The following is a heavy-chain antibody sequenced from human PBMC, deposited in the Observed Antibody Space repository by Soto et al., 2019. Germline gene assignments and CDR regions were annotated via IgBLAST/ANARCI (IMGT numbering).Heavy chain of an antibody. D-gene: IGHD1-1*01. CDR1: GGSMSTVGHY. CDR3: ARATGTLRSRNCDY. Sequence: NPSETLSLTCSVSGGSMSTVGHYWTWFRQPPGKGLEWIGSIYHTGSTYYSKSLRSRLTMSVDTSKSQFSLRLSSVTAADTAVYYCARATGTLRSRNCDYWGQGSLVT. V-gene: IGHV4-31*03. CDR2: IYHTGST. J-gene: IGHJ4*02.